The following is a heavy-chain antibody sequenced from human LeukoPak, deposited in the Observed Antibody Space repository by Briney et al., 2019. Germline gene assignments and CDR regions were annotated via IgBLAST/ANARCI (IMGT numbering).Heavy chain of an antibody. Sequence: PSETLSLTCTVSGGSISSYYWSWIRQPPGKGLEWIGYIYYSGGTNYNPPLKSRVTISVDTSKNQYSLRLSSVTAADTAVYYCARLGSERYGDFDLYGMDVWGQGTTVIVSS. V-gene: IGHV4-59*08. CDR2: IYYSGGT. CDR3: ARLGSERYGDFDLYGMDV. D-gene: IGHD4-17*01. J-gene: IGHJ6*02. CDR1: GGSISSYY.